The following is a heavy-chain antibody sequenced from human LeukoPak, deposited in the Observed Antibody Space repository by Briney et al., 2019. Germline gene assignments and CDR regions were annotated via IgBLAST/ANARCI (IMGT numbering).Heavy chain of an antibody. Sequence: SETLSLTCAVYGGSFSGYYWGWIRQPPGKGLEWIGEINHSGSTNYNPSLKSRVTISVDTSKNQFSLKLSSVTAADTAVYYCARVLRVRGVMSWFDPWGQGTLATVSS. D-gene: IGHD3-10*01. CDR3: ARVLRVRGVMSWFDP. J-gene: IGHJ5*02. CDR1: GGSFSGYY. CDR2: INHSGST. V-gene: IGHV4-34*01.